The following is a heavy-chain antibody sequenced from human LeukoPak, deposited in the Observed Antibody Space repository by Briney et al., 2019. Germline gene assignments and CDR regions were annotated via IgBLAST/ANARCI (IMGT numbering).Heavy chain of an antibody. Sequence: SETLSLTCTVSGSSISSGYYWGWIRQPPGKGLEWIGSIYHSGSTYYNPSLKSRVTISVDTSKNQFSLKLSSVTAADTAVYYCARDGGGDYGENWFDPWGQGTLVTVSS. D-gene: IGHD4-17*01. CDR1: GSSISSGYY. V-gene: IGHV4-38-2*02. J-gene: IGHJ5*02. CDR3: ARDGGGDYGENWFDP. CDR2: IYHSGST.